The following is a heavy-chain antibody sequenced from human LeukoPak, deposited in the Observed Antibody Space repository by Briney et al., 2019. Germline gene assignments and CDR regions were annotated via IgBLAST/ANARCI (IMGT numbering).Heavy chain of an antibody. D-gene: IGHD3-3*01. J-gene: IGHJ4*02. CDR2: INPNSGGT. CDR1: GYTFTGYY. CDR3: ARDIYDFWSGPFDH. V-gene: IGHV1-2*02. Sequence: ASVKVSCKASGYTFTGYYMHWVRQAPGQGLEWMGWINPNSGGTNYAQKFQGRVTMTRDTSISTAYMELSRLRSDDTAVYYCARDIYDFWSGPFDHWGQGTLVTVSS.